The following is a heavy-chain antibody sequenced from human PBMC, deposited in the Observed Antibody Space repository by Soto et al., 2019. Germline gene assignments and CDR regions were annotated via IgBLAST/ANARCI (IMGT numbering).Heavy chain of an antibody. CDR2: IDPSDSYT. J-gene: IGHJ4*02. V-gene: IGHV5-10-1*01. CDR3: ARHLGEQWLDFDY. D-gene: IGHD6-19*01. CDR1: GYTFTNYW. Sequence: RGESLKISCKGFGYTFTNYWINWVRQMPGKGLEWMGRIDPSDSYTDYSPSFQGHVTISADKSINTAFLEWSSLKASDTAMYYCARHLGEQWLDFDYWGQGTLVTVSS.